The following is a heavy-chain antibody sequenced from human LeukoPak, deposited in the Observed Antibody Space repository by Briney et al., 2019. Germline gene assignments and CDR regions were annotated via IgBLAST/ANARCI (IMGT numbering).Heavy chain of an antibody. J-gene: IGHJ5*02. CDR1: GFTFSSYA. V-gene: IGHV3-23*01. D-gene: IGHD3-3*01. Sequence: GGSLRLSCAASGFTFSSYAMSWVRQAPGKGLEWVSAISGSGGSTYYADSVKGRFTISRDNSKNTLYLQMNSLRAEGTAVYYCAKAKPFGVVISWFDPWGQGTLVTASS. CDR3: AKAKPFGVVISWFDP. CDR2: ISGSGGST.